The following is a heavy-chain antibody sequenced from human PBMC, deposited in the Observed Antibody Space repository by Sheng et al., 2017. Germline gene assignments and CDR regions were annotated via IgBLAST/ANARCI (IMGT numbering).Heavy chain of an antibody. CDR2: IYSGGST. V-gene: IGHV3-53*04. D-gene: IGHD6-6*01. Sequence: EVQLVESGGGLVQPGGSLRLSCAASGFTVSSNYMSWVRQAPGKGLEWVSVIYSGGSTYYADSVKGRFTISRHNSKNTLYLQMNSLRAEDTAVYYCARDLPLEQLGPTGYFDLWGRGTLVTVSS. J-gene: IGHJ2*01. CDR1: GFTVSSNY. CDR3: ARDLPLEQLGPTGYFDL.